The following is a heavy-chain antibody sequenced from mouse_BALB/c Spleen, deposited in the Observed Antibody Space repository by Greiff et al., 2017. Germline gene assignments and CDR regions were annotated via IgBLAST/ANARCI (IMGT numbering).Heavy chain of an antibody. CDR3: ARSSYGNYGGDY. V-gene: IGHV1S81*02. Sequence: VQLQQPGAELVKPGASVKLSCKASGYTFTSYWMHWVKQRPGQGLEWIGEINPSNGRTNYNEKFKSKATLTVDKSSSTAYMQLSSLTSEDSAVYYCARSSYGNYGGDYWGQGTSVTVSS. CDR1: GYTFTSYW. J-gene: IGHJ4*01. CDR2: INPSNGRT. D-gene: IGHD2-1*01.